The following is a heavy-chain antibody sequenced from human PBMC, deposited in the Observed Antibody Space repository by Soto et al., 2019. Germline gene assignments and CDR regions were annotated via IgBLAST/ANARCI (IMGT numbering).Heavy chain of an antibody. CDR1: GGSISSGGYY. CDR3: ARASPPLYYFDY. Sequence: SETLSLTCTVSGGSISSGGYYWSWIRQHPGKGLEWIGYIYYSGSTYYNPSLKSRVTISVDTSKNQFSLKLSSVTAADTAVYYCARASPPLYYFDYWGQGTLVTVSS. V-gene: IGHV4-31*03. CDR2: IYYSGST. J-gene: IGHJ4*02.